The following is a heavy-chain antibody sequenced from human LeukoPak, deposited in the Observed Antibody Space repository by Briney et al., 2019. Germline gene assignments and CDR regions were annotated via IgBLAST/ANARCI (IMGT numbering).Heavy chain of an antibody. D-gene: IGHD6-13*01. CDR3: ARDRGSSWYATDY. J-gene: IGHJ4*02. Sequence: GGSLRLSCAASGFTFSSYEMNWVRQAPGKGLEWVSYISSSGSTMYYADPVKGRFTISRDNAKNSLYLQMNSLRAEDTAVYYCARDRGSSWYATDYWGQGTLVTVSS. V-gene: IGHV3-48*03. CDR1: GFTFSSYE. CDR2: ISSSGSTM.